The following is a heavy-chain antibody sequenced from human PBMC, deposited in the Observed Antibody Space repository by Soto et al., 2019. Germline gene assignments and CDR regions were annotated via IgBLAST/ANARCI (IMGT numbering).Heavy chain of an antibody. CDR1: DSSINSNYY. D-gene: IGHD4-17*01. Sequence: SETLSLTCGVSDSSINSNYYWLWIRQPPGKGLERIGAIHHSVTTYYTPSLKSRVTISMDTSKNHFSLRLTSVTAADTAKYYCARCLYGGNFEYWGQGTPVTICS. CDR3: ARCLYGGNFEY. CDR2: IHHSVTT. J-gene: IGHJ4*02. V-gene: IGHV4-38-2*01.